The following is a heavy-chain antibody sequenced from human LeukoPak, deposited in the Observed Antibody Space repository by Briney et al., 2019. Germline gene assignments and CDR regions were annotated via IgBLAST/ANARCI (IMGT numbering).Heavy chain of an antibody. CDR1: GFIFTDYY. D-gene: IGHD3-3*01. V-gene: IGHV3-11*04. Sequence: GGSLRLSCAASGFIFTDYYMTWLRQAPGKGLECLSYISSNGNTIKYADSVKGRFTISRDNTKNSVSLYMSSLRAEDTAVYYCGRDSIHPFDFWGLGALVTVSS. CDR2: ISSNGNTI. J-gene: IGHJ4*02. CDR3: GRDSIHPFDF.